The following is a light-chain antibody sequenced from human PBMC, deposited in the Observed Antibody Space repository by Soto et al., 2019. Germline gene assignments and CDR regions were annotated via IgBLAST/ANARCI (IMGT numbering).Light chain of an antibody. Sequence: DIQMTQSPSSLSASVGDRVTITCRASKSISSYLNWYQQKPGKAPKLLIYAASSLQSGVPSRFSGSGSGTDFTLTISSLQPEDFATYYCQQRVTFGQGTKLEIK. J-gene: IGKJ2*01. CDR3: QQRVT. CDR1: KSISSY. V-gene: IGKV1-39*01. CDR2: AAS.